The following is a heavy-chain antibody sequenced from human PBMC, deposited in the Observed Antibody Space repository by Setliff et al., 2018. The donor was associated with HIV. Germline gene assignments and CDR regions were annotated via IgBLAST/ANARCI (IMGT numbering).Heavy chain of an antibody. CDR1: GFTFTDYY. J-gene: IGHJ4*02. CDR3: ARGRSPHQETNAYYLPSADY. CDR2: ISGSGATI. D-gene: IGHD3-16*01. V-gene: IGHV3-11*04. Sequence: GGSLRLSCAASGFTFTDYYMSWIRQAPGEGLEWVSSISGSGATIDYADSVKGRFTISRDNAKNMLYLQMKSLRPEDRAVYYCARGRSPHQETNAYYLPSADYWGQGTLVTVSS.